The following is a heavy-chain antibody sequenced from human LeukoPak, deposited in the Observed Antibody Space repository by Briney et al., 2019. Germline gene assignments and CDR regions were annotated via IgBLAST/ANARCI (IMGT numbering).Heavy chain of an antibody. CDR3: AITMYYNDNTGYYYGMGV. CDR2: IIPIFDRA. Sequence: GSSVKVSCKASGGTFNSYAISWVRQAPGQGLEWMGRIIPIFDRANYAEKFQGRVTITAHKSTSTAYMELSRLRSGDTAVYYCAITMYYNDNTGYYYGMGVWGQGTTVSVSS. CDR1: GGTFNSYA. J-gene: IGHJ6*02. V-gene: IGHV1-69*04. D-gene: IGHD3-22*01.